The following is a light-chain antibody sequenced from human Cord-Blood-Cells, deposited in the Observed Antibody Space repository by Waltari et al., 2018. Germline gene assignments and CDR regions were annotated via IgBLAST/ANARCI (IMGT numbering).Light chain of an antibody. Sequence: DIQMTQSPSTLSASVGDRVPITCRASQSISSWLAWYQQKPGKALKLLIYKASSLESGVPSRFSGSGSGTEFTLTISSLQPDDFATYYCQQYNSYWTFGQGTKVEIK. CDR1: QSISSW. CDR2: KAS. J-gene: IGKJ1*01. CDR3: QQYNSYWT. V-gene: IGKV1-5*03.